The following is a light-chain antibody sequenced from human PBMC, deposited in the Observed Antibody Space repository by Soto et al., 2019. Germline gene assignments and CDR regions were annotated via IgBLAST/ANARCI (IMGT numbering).Light chain of an antibody. CDR2: GAF. V-gene: IGKV3-15*01. Sequence: EIVITQSPATLSVSPGERATLSFRASQSVSSNLAWYQQKPGQAPSLLIYGAFTRATGIPTRFSGTGSGTEFTLTISSLQSEDFALYYCQQYNDWPLTFGQGTKVDIK. J-gene: IGKJ1*01. CDR1: QSVSSN. CDR3: QQYNDWPLT.